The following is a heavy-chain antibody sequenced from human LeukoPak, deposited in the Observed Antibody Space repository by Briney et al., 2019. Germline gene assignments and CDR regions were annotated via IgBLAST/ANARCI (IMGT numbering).Heavy chain of an antibody. Sequence: SETLSLTCTVSGGSISSGSYYWSWIRQPAGTGLEWIGRIYSGGTTNYNPSLKSRVTMSIDTSTNHFSLKLTSVTAADTAVYYCGRERWGGSTFIDKWGQGTLVTVSS. V-gene: IGHV4-61*02. CDR1: GGSISSGSYY. CDR2: IYSGGTT. D-gene: IGHD3-16*01. J-gene: IGHJ4*02. CDR3: GRERWGGSTFIDK.